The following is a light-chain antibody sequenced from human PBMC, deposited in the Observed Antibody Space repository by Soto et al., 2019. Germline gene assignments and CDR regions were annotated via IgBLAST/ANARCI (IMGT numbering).Light chain of an antibody. CDR3: QQYNSYPWT. CDR1: QSISSW. V-gene: IGKV1-5*01. CDR2: DAS. J-gene: IGKJ1*01. Sequence: DIQMTQSPSTLSASVGDRVTITCRASQSISSWLAWYQQKPGKAPKLLIYDASSLESGVPSRFSGSGSGTEFTLTISSLQPDDFATYYCQQYNSYPWTFGQGTKVDSK.